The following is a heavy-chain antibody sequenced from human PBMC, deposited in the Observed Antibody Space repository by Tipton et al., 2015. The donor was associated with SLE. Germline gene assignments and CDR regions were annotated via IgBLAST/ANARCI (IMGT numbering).Heavy chain of an antibody. J-gene: IGHJ3*01. CDR2: IRSSGSTM. D-gene: IGHD5-24*01. V-gene: IGHV3-48*04. Sequence: SLRLSCEGSGFNFSIYTMNWVRQAPGKGLEWIAYIRSSGSTMHYADSVKGRFTISRDNAKNSLYLQMKNLRVEDTAIYYCARDMLATIDAFDVWGRGTMVTVSS. CDR1: GFNFSIYT. CDR3: ARDMLATIDAFDV.